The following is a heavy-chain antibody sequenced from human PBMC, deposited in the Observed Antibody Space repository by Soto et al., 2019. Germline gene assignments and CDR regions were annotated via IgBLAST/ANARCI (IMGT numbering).Heavy chain of an antibody. V-gene: IGHV3-21*01. CDR2: ISSSGSYI. CDR3: ARDRRDCYNFDY. CDR1: GFTFSSYT. D-gene: IGHD2-21*01. Sequence: GGSLRLSCAASGFTFSSYTMNWVRQAPGKGLEWVSSISSSGSYIYYADSVKGRFTISRDNAKNSLYLQMNSLRAEDTAVYYCARDRRDCYNFDYWGQGTLVTVS. J-gene: IGHJ4*02.